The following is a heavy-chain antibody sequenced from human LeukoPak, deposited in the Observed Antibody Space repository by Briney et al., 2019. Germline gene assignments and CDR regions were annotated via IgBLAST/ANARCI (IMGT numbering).Heavy chain of an antibody. CDR3: ARERGDYYGSGSYHTLGNWFDP. CDR2: IYHSGST. CDR1: GYSISSGYY. Sequence: SETLSLTCAVSGYSISSGYYWGWIRQPPGKGLEWIGSIYHSGSTYYNPSLKSRVTISVDTSKNQFSLKLSSVTAADTAVYYCARERGDYYGSGSYHTLGNWFDPWGQGTLVTVSS. D-gene: IGHD3-10*01. J-gene: IGHJ5*02. V-gene: IGHV4-38-2*02.